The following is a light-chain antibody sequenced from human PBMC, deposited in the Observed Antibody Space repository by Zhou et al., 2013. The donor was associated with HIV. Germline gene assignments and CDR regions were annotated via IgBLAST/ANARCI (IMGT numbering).Light chain of an antibody. CDR1: QSVDSSY. CDR3: QQYGSSPLT. CDR2: GAS. J-gene: IGKJ4*01. V-gene: IGKV3-20*01. Sequence: EIVLTQSPGTLSLSPGDSATLSCRASQSVDSSYVAWYQQKPGQAPRLLMYGASSRAADIPDRFSGSGSGTEFTLSISRPETEDFALYYCQQYGSSPLTFGRGTKVEIK.